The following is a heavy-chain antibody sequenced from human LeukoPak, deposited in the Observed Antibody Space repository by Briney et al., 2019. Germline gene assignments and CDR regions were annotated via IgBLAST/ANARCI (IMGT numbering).Heavy chain of an antibody. CDR2: ISGSGGST. J-gene: IGHJ4*02. D-gene: IGHD1-26*01. CDR1: GFTFSSYA. CDR3: AKDRATSSGSYYDYFDY. V-gene: IGHV3-23*01. Sequence: PGGSLRLSCAASGFTFSSYAMSWVRQAPGKGLEWVSAISGSGGSTHYADSVKGRFTISRDNSKNTLYLQMNSLRAEDTAVYYCAKDRATSSGSYYDYFDYWGQGTLVTVSS.